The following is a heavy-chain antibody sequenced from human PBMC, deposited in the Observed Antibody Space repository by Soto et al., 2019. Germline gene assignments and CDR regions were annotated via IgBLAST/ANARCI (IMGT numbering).Heavy chain of an antibody. V-gene: IGHV2-5*02. D-gene: IGHD3-9*01. Sequence: QITLKESGPTLVNPTQTLTLTCNFSGFSLSSRKMGVGWIRQPPGKALEWLALIYWDDDKRYRPSLNNRLTITKDTSKNQVLLTMTNVDPVDTATYYCAHTGYYDLLTFDYWGQGTLVTVSS. CDR1: GFSLSSRKMG. J-gene: IGHJ4*02. CDR2: IYWDDDK. CDR3: AHTGYYDLLTFDY.